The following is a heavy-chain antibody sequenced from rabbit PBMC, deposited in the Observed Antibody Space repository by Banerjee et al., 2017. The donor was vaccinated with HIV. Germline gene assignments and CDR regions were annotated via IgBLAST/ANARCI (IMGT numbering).Heavy chain of an antibody. CDR1: GIDFNNAYY. Sequence: QEQLVESGGGLVKPGGTLTLTCKASGIDFNNAYYMCWVRQAPGKGLELIACIYTSSGNTYYASWVNGRFTITKSTSLNTVDLKMTSLTAADTATYFCARDLMATKGYYYLFLWGPGTLVTVS. CDR2: IYTSSGNT. CDR3: ARDLMATKGYYYLFL. V-gene: IGHV1S43*01. J-gene: IGHJ4*01. D-gene: IGHD1-1*01.